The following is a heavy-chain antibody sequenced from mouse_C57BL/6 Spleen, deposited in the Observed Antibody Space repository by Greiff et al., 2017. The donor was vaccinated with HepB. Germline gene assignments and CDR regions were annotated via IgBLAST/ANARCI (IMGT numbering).Heavy chain of an antibody. CDR3: ARKFYEGAMDY. V-gene: IGHV1-76*01. CDR2: IYPGSGNT. CDR1: GYTFTDYY. J-gene: IGHJ4*01. Sequence: QVQLKESGAELVRPGASVKLSCKASGYTFTDYYINWVKQRPGQGLEWIARIYPGSGNTYYNEKFKGKATLTAEKSSSTAYMQLSSLTSEDSAVYFCARKFYEGAMDYWGQGTSVTVSS. D-gene: IGHD1-1*01.